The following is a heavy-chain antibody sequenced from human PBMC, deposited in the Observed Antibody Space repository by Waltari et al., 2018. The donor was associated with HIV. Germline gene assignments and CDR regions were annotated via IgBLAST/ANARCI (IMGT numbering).Heavy chain of an antibody. V-gene: IGHV1-46*01. D-gene: IGHD4-17*01. CDR3: LVVLSVTTGRPPPKENFDV. J-gene: IGHJ3*01. Sequence: QVLLAQSGGEVKKPGASVKISCKASQYRFSTFYFHWVRQAPGQGLKWMGSGNPSCGSATYPHYSQDGVTRTTDSSTNTVFIEVSSLRSDDTAIYSCLVVLSVTTGRPPPKENFDVWGQGTVVAVSS. CDR1: QYRFSTFY. CDR2: GNPSCGSA.